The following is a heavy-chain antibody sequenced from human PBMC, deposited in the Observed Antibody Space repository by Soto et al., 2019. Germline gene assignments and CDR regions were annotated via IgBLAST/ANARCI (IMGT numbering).Heavy chain of an antibody. CDR1: GFTFSGYS. CDR3: AREDILGVRSFDY. CDR2: ISSGSKTI. Sequence: GGSLRLSCAASGFTFSGYSENWGRQAPGKGLEWVSYISSGSKTIYYAESVKGRFTVSRDNARNSQYLQMNSLRDEDTAVYYCAREDILGVRSFDYWGQGTLVTVSS. V-gene: IGHV3-48*02. J-gene: IGHJ4*02. D-gene: IGHD3-9*01.